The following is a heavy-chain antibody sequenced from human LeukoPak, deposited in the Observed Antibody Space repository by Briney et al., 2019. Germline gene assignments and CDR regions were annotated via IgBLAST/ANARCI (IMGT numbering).Heavy chain of an antibody. V-gene: IGHV4-34*01. Sequence: SETLSLTCAVYGGSFSGYYWSWIRQAPGKGLEWIGEINHSGSTNYNPSLKSRVTISVDTSKNQFSLKLSSVTAADTAVYYCARTPSIAARPNTKFDPWGQGTLVTVSS. CDR1: GGSFSGYY. J-gene: IGHJ5*02. D-gene: IGHD6-6*01. CDR2: INHSGST. CDR3: ARTPSIAARPNTKFDP.